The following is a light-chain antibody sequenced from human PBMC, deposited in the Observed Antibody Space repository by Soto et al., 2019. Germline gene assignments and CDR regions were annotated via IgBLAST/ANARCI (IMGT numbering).Light chain of an antibody. CDR2: DVS. J-gene: IGLJ1*01. CDR3: CSYAVSYLPYV. CDR1: SSDVGGYNY. Sequence: QSVLTQPRSVSGSPGQSVTISCTGTSSDVGGYNYVSWYQHHPGRAPKLMIYDVSKRPSGVPDRFSGSKSGNTASLTISGLHAEDEAYYYCCSYAVSYLPYVFGTGTKLTVL. V-gene: IGLV2-11*01.